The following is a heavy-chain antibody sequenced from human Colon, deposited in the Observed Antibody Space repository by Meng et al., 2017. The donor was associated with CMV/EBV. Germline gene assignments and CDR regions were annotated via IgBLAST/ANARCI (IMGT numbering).Heavy chain of an antibody. CDR1: GGSVNSGSSY. J-gene: IGHJ4*02. CDR2: ISYSGNT. Sequence: VSGGSVNSGSSYWTWIRQPPGEGLEWIGYISYSGNTNYNPSLKSRLTIEVDTSRNQFSLKLTSVSAADTAMYYCARETSGWSTGIDYWGQGTLVTVSS. CDR3: ARETSGWSTGIDY. D-gene: IGHD6-19*01. V-gene: IGHV4-61*01.